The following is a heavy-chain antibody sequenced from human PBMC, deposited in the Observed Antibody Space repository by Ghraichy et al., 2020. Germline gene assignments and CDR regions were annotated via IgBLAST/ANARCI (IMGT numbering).Heavy chain of an antibody. CDR1: GFTFSSYW. D-gene: IGHD4-23*01. CDR2: INSDGSST. V-gene: IGHV3-74*01. CDR3: ARGIDTTLGDLFDY. Sequence: GGSLRLSCAASGFTFSSYWMHWVRQAPGKGLVWVSRINSDGSSTSYADSVKGRFTISRDNAKNTLYLQMNSLRAEDTAVYYCARGIDTTLGDLFDYWGQGTLVTVSS. J-gene: IGHJ4*02.